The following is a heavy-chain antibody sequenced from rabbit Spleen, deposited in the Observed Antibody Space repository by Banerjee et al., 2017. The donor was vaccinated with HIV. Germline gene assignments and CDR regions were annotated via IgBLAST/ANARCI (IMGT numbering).Heavy chain of an antibody. V-gene: IGHV1S45*01. CDR1: GFSFSNKAV. J-gene: IGHJ6*01. Sequence: QEQLVESGGGLVKPEGSLKLSCTASGFSFSNKAVMCWVRQTPGKGLEWIACINVVTGKAVYASWAKGRFTFSKTSSTTVTLQMTSLTAADTATYFCARDSGSSFSSYGVDLWGPGTLVTVS. D-gene: IGHD8-1*01. CDR2: INVVTGKA. CDR3: ARDSGSSFSSYGVDL.